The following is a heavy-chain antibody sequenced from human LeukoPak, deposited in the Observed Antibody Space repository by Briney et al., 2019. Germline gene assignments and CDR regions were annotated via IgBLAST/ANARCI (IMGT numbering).Heavy chain of an antibody. V-gene: IGHV4-59*01. Sequence: PSETLSLTCTVSGGSISSYCCSWIRQPPGKGLEWIGYIYYTGSTNYNPSLKSRVTISVDTSKNQFSLKLSSVTAADTAVYYCAGGLRLEYLYDYWGQGTLVTVSS. CDR1: GGSISSYC. CDR3: AGGLRLEYLYDY. D-gene: IGHD5-12*01. CDR2: IYYTGST. J-gene: IGHJ4*02.